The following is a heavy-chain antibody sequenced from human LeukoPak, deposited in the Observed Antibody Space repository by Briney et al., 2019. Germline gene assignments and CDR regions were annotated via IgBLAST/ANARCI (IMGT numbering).Heavy chain of an antibody. CDR2: IYYSGST. CDR3: ARDVIAVAGYNWFDP. Sequence: TSQTLSLTCTVSGGSISSYYWSWIRQPPGKGLEWIGYIYYSGSTNYNPSLKSRVTISVDTSKNQFSLKLSSVTAADTAVYYCARDVIAVAGYNWFDPWGQGTLVTVSS. CDR1: GGSISSYY. J-gene: IGHJ5*02. V-gene: IGHV4-59*01. D-gene: IGHD6-19*01.